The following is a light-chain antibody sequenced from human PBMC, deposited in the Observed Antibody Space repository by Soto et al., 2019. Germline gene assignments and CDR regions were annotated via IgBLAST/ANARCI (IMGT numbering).Light chain of an antibody. CDR2: QTS. Sequence: EIVLTQSPATLSSFPGDRVTLSCRASQYINTRLAWYQHRPGQAPRLLIYQTSIRAAGIPARFSASGSGTDFTLTIRDVQLEDFALYYCHQHQSRPRTLGHGTKVDIK. CDR3: HQHQSRPRT. J-gene: IGKJ1*01. V-gene: IGKV3-11*01. CDR1: QYINTR.